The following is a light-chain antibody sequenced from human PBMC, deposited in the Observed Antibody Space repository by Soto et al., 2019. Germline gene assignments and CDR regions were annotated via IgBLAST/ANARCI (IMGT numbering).Light chain of an antibody. V-gene: IGKV3-11*01. CDR2: DAS. CDR3: QQRGDWPFLS. J-gene: IGKJ4*01. CDR1: QSVSTY. Sequence: ETVLTQSPATLSLSPGERATLSCRASQSVSTYLAWFQQKPGQAPRLLVYDASNRATGVPARFSGSGSGTDFTLTISSLEPEDFAVYYCQQRGDWPFLSFGGGTKVEIK.